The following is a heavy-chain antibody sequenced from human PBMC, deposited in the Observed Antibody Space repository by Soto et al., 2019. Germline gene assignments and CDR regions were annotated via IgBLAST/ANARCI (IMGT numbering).Heavy chain of an antibody. CDR2: ISAYNGNT. CDR3: ARFDGRGQVVYGMDV. J-gene: IGHJ6*01. D-gene: IGHD3-10*01. V-gene: IGHV1-18*04. CDR1: GYTFTSYG. Sequence: GASVKVSCKASGYTFTSYGISWVQQAPGQGLEWMGWISAYNGNTTYAQKLQGRVTMTTDTSTSTAYMELRSLRADGTAVYYCARFDGRGQVVYGMDVWGQGXTVTVCS.